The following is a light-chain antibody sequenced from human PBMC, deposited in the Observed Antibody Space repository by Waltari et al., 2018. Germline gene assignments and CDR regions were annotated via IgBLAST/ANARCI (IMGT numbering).Light chain of an antibody. J-gene: IGLJ1*01. CDR2: DVH. CDR3: TSYTRSSTYV. Sequence: QSALTQPASVSGSPGQSLTIARTGTSSDVGGYLSLSWYQQHPGKAPKLMIYDVHIRPSGVSDRFSGSKSGNTASLTISGLQSEDEADYYCTSYTRSSTYVFGTGTKVTVL. CDR1: SSDVGGYLS. V-gene: IGLV2-14*03.